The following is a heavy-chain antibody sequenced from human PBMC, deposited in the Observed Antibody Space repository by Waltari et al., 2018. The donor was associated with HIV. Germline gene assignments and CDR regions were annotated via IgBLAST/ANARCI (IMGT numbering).Heavy chain of an antibody. CDR2: MNSDSGNT. Sequence: QVQSVQSGATMKKPGASVKVACKTSGYTFTDYDVNWVRQATGQGLEWLGWMNSDSGNTGYAQKFKDRVNMTRETSTRILYMELTGLSHQDAAVYYCVLSRRGAVLGDHWGEGTRVTVSS. V-gene: IGHV1-8*01. J-gene: IGHJ4*02. D-gene: IGHD3-16*01. CDR1: GYTFTDYD. CDR3: VLSRRGAVLGDH.